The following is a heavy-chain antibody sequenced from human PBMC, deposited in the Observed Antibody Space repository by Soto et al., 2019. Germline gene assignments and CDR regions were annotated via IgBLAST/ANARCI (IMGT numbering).Heavy chain of an antibody. CDR2: IWYDGSNK. J-gene: IGHJ4*02. D-gene: IGHD6-19*01. CDR3: ARDTTKAVAGTGSVGY. Sequence: PGGSLRLSCAASGFTFSSYGMHWVRQAPGKWLEWVAVIWYDGSNKYYADSVKGRFTISRDNSKNTLYLQMNSLRAEDTAVYYCARDTTKAVAGTGSVGYWGQGXLVTVYS. V-gene: IGHV3-33*01. CDR1: GFTFSSYG.